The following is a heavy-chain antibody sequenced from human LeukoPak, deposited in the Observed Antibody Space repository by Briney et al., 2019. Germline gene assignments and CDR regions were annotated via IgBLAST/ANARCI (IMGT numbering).Heavy chain of an antibody. CDR2: ISGTGGST. Sequence: GGSLRLSCTASGFTFTSYAMSWVRQAPGKGLEWVSVISGTGGSTNHADSVKGRFTISRDNSKNTLYLQMNSLRAEDTAVYYCAKECGDDSSGYYEVFDYWGQGTLVTVSS. J-gene: IGHJ4*02. CDR1: GFTFTSYA. CDR3: AKECGDDSSGYYEVFDY. V-gene: IGHV3-23*01. D-gene: IGHD3-22*01.